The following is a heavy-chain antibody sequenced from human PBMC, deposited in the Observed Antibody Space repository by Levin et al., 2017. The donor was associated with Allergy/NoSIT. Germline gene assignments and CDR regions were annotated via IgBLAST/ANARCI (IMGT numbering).Heavy chain of an antibody. CDR3: ARDSIAVAGDFDY. J-gene: IGHJ4*02. CDR1: GFTFSSYS. Sequence: LSLPCAASGFTFSSYSMNWVRQAPGKGLEWVSSISSSSSYIYYADSVKGRFTISRDNAKNSLYLQMNSLRAEDTAVYYCARDSIAVAGDFDYWGQGTLVTVSS. D-gene: IGHD6-19*01. CDR2: ISSSSSYI. V-gene: IGHV3-21*01.